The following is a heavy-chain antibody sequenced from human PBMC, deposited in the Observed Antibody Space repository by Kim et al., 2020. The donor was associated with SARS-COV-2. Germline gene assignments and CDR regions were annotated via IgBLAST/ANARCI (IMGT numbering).Heavy chain of an antibody. V-gene: IGHV1-69*13. J-gene: IGHJ6*02. D-gene: IGHD5-18*01. Sequence: SVKVSCKASGGTFSSYAISWVRQAPGQGLEWMGGIIPIFGTANYAQKFQGRVTITADESTSTAYMELSSLRSEDTAVYYCARTRGYSYGYVPYYYYGMDVWGQGTTVTVSS. CDR1: GGTFSSYA. CDR2: IIPIFGTA. CDR3: ARTRGYSYGYVPYYYYGMDV.